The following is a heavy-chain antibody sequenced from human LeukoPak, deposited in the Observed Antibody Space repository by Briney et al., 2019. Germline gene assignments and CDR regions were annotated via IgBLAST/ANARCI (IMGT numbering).Heavy chain of an antibody. CDR1: GNSISSGDNY. J-gene: IGHJ4*02. Sequence: SETLSLTCTVSGNSISSGDNYWSWIRQPAGKGLEWIGRIYTSGSTNYNPSLKSRVTISGDTSKNQFSLRLSSVTAADTAVYYCAKDPDGDYVSYWGQGTLVTVSS. CDR2: IYTSGST. V-gene: IGHV4-61*02. CDR3: AKDPDGDYVSY. D-gene: IGHD4-17*01.